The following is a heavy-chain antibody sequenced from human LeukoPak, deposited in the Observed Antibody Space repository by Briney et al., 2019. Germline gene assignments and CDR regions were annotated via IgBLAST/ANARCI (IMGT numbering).Heavy chain of an antibody. CDR1: GFTFSSYS. V-gene: IGHV3-21*01. D-gene: IGHD1-26*01. CDR3: ARDPSGTYYPRVSGALDI. CDR2: ISSISSYI. J-gene: IGHJ3*02. Sequence: GGSLRLSCAASGFTFSSYSMNWVRQAPGKGLEWVSSISSISSYIYYADSVKGRFAVSRDNAKNSLYLQMDSLRAEDTAVYYCARDPSGTYYPRVSGALDIWGQGTMVTVSS.